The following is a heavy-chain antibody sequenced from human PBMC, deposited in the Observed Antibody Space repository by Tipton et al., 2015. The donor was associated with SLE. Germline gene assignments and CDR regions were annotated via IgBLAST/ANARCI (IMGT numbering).Heavy chain of an antibody. J-gene: IGHJ3*02. Sequence: SLRLSCIASGFSFGDYHMSWVRQAPGKGLEWVGFIRYKAYGGTTEYAASVKGRFTISRDDSKSIAYPQMSSLKTEDTAVYYCTRRGYCPNGICHGFAFDIWGQGTVVTVSS. CDR3: TRRGYCPNGICHGFAFDI. CDR1: GFSFGDYH. D-gene: IGHD2-8*01. V-gene: IGHV3-49*04. CDR2: IRYKAYGGTT.